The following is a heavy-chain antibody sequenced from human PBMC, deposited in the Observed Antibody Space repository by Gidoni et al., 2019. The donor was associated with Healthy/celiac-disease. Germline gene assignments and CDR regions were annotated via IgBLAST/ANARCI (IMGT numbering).Heavy chain of an antibody. D-gene: IGHD6-13*01. CDR3: ARGATIAAIDDY. Sequence: EVQLVETGGGFIQPGGSLRLSWAASGFTVSSNYMSWVRQAPGKGLEWVSVIYSGGSTYYADSVKGRFTISRDNSKNTLYLQMNSLRAEDTAVYYCARGATIAAIDDYWGQGTLVTVSS. CDR2: IYSGGST. CDR1: GFTVSSNY. J-gene: IGHJ4*02. V-gene: IGHV3-53*02.